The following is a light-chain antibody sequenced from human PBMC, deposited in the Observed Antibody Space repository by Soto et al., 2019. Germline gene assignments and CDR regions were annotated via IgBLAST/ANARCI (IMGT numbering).Light chain of an antibody. Sequence: DIQMTQSPSSLSASVGDRVTITCRASQNINNYLSWYQQRPGKAPKLLIYDASSLESGVPSRFSGSGSGTEFTLTISSLQPDDFATYYCQQYNSYWTFGQGTKVDIK. CDR2: DAS. CDR1: QNINNY. V-gene: IGKV1-5*01. J-gene: IGKJ1*01. CDR3: QQYNSYWT.